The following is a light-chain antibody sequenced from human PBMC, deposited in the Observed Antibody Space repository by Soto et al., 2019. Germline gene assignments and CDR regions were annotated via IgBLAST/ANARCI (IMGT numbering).Light chain of an antibody. CDR1: QSVSSSS. CDR3: QQYGNSPLT. Sequence: ELVLTQSPGTLSLSPGERVTLSCRASQSVSSSSLAWYQQRPGQAPRLLISGASSRATGIPDRFSGSGSGTDFTLTISRLEPEDFAVYYCQQYGNSPLTFGGGTKVEIK. V-gene: IGKV3-20*01. CDR2: GAS. J-gene: IGKJ4*01.